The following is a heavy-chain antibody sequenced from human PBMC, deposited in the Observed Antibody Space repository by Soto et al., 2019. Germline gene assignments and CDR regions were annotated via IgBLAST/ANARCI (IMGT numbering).Heavy chain of an antibody. D-gene: IGHD6-6*01. CDR2: IIPIFGTA. V-gene: IGHV1-69*01. Sequence: QVQLVQSGAEVQKPGSSVQVSCTASGGTFSSYAISWVRQAPGQGLEWMGGIIPIFGTANYAQKFQGRVTITADESTSTAYMELSSLRSEDTAVYYCARDSGSSSANDYWGQGTLVTVSS. CDR3: ARDSGSSSANDY. J-gene: IGHJ4*02. CDR1: GGTFSSYA.